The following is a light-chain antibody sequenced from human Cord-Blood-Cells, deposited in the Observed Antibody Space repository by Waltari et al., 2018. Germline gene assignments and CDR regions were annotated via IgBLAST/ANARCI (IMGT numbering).Light chain of an antibody. Sequence: DIQMTQSPSTLSASVGDRVTITCRASQSISSWLAWYQQKPGKAPKLLIYKASSLESGVPSRFSGSVSGTEFTLTISSLQPDDFATYYCQQYNSYELTFGGGTKVEIK. V-gene: IGKV1-5*03. CDR1: QSISSW. J-gene: IGKJ4*01. CDR2: KAS. CDR3: QQYNSYELT.